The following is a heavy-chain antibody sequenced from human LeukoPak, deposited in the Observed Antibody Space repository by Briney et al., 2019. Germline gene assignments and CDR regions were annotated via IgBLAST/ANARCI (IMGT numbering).Heavy chain of an antibody. CDR3: GRQGSTASYYFVDY. Sequence: PSETLSLTCTVSGGSINSYYWGWVRQPAGKGLEWIGRIYTTGTTNYSPSLKSRLTMSLDMSKNQFSLKLRSVTAADTAVYYCGRQGSTASYYFVDYWSQGTLVTVSS. CDR1: GGSINSYY. CDR2: IYTTGTT. J-gene: IGHJ4*02. V-gene: IGHV4-4*07. D-gene: IGHD3-10*01.